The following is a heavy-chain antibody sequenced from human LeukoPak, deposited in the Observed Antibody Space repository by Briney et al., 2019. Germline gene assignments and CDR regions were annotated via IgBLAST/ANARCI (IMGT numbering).Heavy chain of an antibody. Sequence: GASVKVSCKASGYTFTGYYMHWVRQAPGQGLEWMGWINPNSGNTGYAQKFQGRVTMTRNTSISTAYMELSSLRSEDTAVYYCASLGIAAADKVFDPWGQGTLVTVSS. J-gene: IGHJ5*02. CDR3: ASLGIAAADKVFDP. D-gene: IGHD6-13*01. V-gene: IGHV1-8*02. CDR2: INPNSGNT. CDR1: GYTFTGYY.